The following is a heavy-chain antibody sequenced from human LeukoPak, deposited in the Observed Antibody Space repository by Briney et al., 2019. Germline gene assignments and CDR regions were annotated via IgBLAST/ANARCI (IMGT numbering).Heavy chain of an antibody. CDR3: ATVPAFDI. CDR2: IKQDGSEK. Sequence: HAGGSLRLSCAASGFTFSSYWVSWVRQAPGKGLEWVANIKQDGSEKYYVDSMKGRFTISRDNAKNSLYLQMNGLRAEDTAVYYCATVPAFDIWGQGTMVTVSS. J-gene: IGHJ3*02. CDR1: GFTFSSYW. V-gene: IGHV3-7*01.